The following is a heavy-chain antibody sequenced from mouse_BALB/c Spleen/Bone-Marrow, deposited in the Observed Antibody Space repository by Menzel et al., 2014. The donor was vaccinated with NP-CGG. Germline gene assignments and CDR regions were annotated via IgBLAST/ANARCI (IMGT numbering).Heavy chain of an antibody. V-gene: IGHV5-6*01. CDR1: GFTFSSYG. J-gene: IGHJ4*01. Sequence: EVQVVESGGDLVKPGGSLKLSCAASGFTFSSYGMSWVRQTPDKRLEWVATISSGGHYTYYLDSVKGRFTISRDNAKNTLYLQMSSLKSEDTAMFYCTRRGNWDGRNAMDYWGQGTSDTVSS. CDR3: TRRGNWDGRNAMDY. D-gene: IGHD4-1*01. CDR2: ISSGGHYT.